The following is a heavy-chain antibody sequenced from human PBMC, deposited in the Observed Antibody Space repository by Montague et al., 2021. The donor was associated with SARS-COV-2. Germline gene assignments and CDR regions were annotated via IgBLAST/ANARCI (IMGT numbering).Heavy chain of an antibody. J-gene: IGHJ6*02. D-gene: IGHD3-10*01. V-gene: IGHV4-34*01. CDR2: INHSANT. CDR1: GGSLSGYY. Sequence: SETLSLTCAVYGGSLSGYYWSWTRQPPEKGLEWIGEINHSANTKYNPSLKSPVTTSIDTSKNQFSLKMTSVTAADTATYYCASGVYPSGSYYNRYYYGLNIRGPGTTVIVSS. CDR3: ASGVYPSGSYYNRYYYGLNI.